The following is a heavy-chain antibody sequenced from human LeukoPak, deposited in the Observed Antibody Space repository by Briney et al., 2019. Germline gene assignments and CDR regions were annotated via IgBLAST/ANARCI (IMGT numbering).Heavy chain of an antibody. D-gene: IGHD2-8*02. V-gene: IGHV3-74*01. CDR2: INNDGRST. Sequence: GGSLRLSCAASGFTFSSHWVHWVRQAPGKGLVWVSHINNDGRSTRYADSVKGRFTISRDNAKNTVYLQMNSLRVEDTAVYYCARDSNTDWYFDLWGRGTLDTVSS. CDR3: ARDSNTDWYFDL. J-gene: IGHJ2*01. CDR1: GFTFSSHW.